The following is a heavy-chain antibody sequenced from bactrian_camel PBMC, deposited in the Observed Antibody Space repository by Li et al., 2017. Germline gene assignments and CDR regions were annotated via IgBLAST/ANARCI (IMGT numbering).Heavy chain of an antibody. CDR1: GYTLSAYN. J-gene: IGHJ4*01. CDR3: AARKWYLTFPRRLQRCGPFGTLSTAY. Sequence: HVQLVESGGGSVQVGGSLSLSCVAPGYTLSAYNMGWFRQAPGKEREGVACVSSGGRGRTRVYADSVKGRFTISRDAKTTMYLQMSSAKPEDTAVYYCAARKWYLTFPRRLQRCGPFGTLSTAYWGQGTQVTVS. CDR2: VSSGGRGRTR. V-gene: IGHV3S63*01. D-gene: IGHD2*01.